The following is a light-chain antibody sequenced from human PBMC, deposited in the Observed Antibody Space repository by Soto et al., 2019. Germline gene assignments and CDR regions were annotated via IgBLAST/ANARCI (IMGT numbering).Light chain of an antibody. V-gene: IGLV2-14*03. CDR1: SSDIGHYHY. Sequence: QSALTQPASVSGSPGQSITISCTGTSSDIGHYHYVSWYQQHPGKAPKLMIYHVTYRPSGVSNRYSGSKSGNSASLTISGLQADDEADYYCGSLTTSHTYVFGSGTQVTVL. J-gene: IGLJ1*01. CDR3: GSLTTSHTYV. CDR2: HVT.